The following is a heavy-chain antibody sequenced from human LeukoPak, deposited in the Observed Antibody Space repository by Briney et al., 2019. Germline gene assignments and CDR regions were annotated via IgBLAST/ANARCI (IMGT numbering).Heavy chain of an antibody. CDR1: GFTLSSYW. V-gene: IGHV3-7*01. Sequence: GGSLRLSCAASGFTLSSYWMSWVRQAPGKGLEWVANIKQDGSEKYYVDSVKGRFTISRDNAKNSLYLQMNSLRAEDTAVYYCARGGGVVVPAAIMMYYDYWGQGTLVTVSS. CDR3: ARGGGVVVPAAIMMYYDY. CDR2: IKQDGSEK. J-gene: IGHJ4*02. D-gene: IGHD2-2*01.